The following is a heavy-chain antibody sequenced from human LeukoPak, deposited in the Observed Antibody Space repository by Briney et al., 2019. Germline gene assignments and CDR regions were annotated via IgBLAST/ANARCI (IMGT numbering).Heavy chain of an antibody. V-gene: IGHV1-2*02. CDR3: ARPPITMVRGVIGWFDP. CDR1: GYTFTGYY. Sequence: ASVKVSCKTSGYTFTGYYIHWVRQAPGQGLEWMGWINPNSGDTNYAQKFQGRVTMTRDTSISTAYMELSRLRSDDTAVYYCARPPITMVRGVIGWFDPWGQGTLVTVSS. CDR2: INPNSGDT. D-gene: IGHD3-10*01. J-gene: IGHJ5*02.